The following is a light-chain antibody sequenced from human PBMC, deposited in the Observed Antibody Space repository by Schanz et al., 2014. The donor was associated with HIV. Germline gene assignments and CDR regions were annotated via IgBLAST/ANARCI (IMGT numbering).Light chain of an antibody. V-gene: IGLV2-18*02. CDR1: SSDVGGYNR. CDR2: EVS. Sequence: QSALTQPPSVSGSPGQLVTISCTGTSSDVGGYNRVSWFQQSPGTAPKLMIYEVSDRPSGVPVRFFGSKSGNTASLTISGLQTEDEADYYCSSYTSGSTYVFGTGTKVTVL. CDR3: SSYTSGSTYV. J-gene: IGLJ1*01.